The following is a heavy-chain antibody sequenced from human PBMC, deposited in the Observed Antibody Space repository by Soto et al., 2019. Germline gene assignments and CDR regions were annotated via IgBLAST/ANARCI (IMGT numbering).Heavy chain of an antibody. CDR3: ARRPDAFDI. V-gene: IGHV3-23*01. Sequence: RLAFVGSGSTVTDFTLTWVRQAPGKGLEWVSAISGDGLSTYYAGSVKGRFTISTDNSMTTLYQQMNSLRAEDTAVYYCARRPDAFDIWGRGTMVTVSS. CDR1: GSTVTDFT. CDR2: ISGDGLST. J-gene: IGHJ3*02.